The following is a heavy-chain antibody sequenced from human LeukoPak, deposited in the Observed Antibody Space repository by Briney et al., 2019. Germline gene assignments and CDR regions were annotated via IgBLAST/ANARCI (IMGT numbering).Heavy chain of an antibody. V-gene: IGHV3-30*03. CDR1: GFTFSSYG. J-gene: IGHJ4*02. CDR3: VVAPLTGYYKELDY. Sequence: GGSLRLSCAASGFTFSSYGMHWVRQAPGKGLEWVAVISFDGSNKYYADSVKGRFTISRDNSKNTLYLQMNSLRAEDTAVYYCVVAPLTGYYKELDYWGQGTLVTVSS. D-gene: IGHD3-9*01. CDR2: ISFDGSNK.